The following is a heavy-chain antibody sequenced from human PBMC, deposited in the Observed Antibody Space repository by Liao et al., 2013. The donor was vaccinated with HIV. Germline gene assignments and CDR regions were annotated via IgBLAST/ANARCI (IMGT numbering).Heavy chain of an antibody. Sequence: QVQLQQWGAGLLKPSETLSLTCAVYRGSFSGYYWSWIRQPPGKGLEWIGEITHSGSTNYDPSLQSRVAISVDTSENQFSLKLSSVTAADTAVYYCARVDQYYDYWRGYENWFDPWGQGTLVTVSS. CDR1: RGSFSGYY. D-gene: IGHD3-3*01. J-gene: IGHJ5*02. CDR3: ARVDQYYDYWRGYENWFDP. CDR2: ITHSGST. V-gene: IGHV4-34*01.